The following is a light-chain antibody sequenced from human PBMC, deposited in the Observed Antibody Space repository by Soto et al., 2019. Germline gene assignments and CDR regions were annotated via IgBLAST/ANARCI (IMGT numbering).Light chain of an antibody. CDR3: CSYAGSYTHV. Sequence: QPVLTQPRSVSGSPGQSVTISCTGTSVDVGGYNYVYWYQQHPGKAPKLMIYDVSKRPSGVPDRFSGSKSGNTASLTISGLQAEDEADYYCCSYAGSYTHVFGTGTKVTVL. J-gene: IGLJ1*01. CDR1: SVDVGGYNY. V-gene: IGLV2-11*01. CDR2: DVS.